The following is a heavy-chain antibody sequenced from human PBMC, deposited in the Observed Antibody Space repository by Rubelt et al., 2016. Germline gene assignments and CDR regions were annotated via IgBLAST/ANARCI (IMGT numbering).Heavy chain of an antibody. Sequence: QLQLQESGPGLVKPSETLSLICTMSGGSISRSSNYWGWIRQPPGKGPEWIGSIYYSGSTYYNPSLQRRVTISLDTSKNQFSLSLSSVTAADTAVYYCARDGRVTSPLPDYWGQGTLVTVSS. J-gene: IGHJ4*02. CDR2: IYYSGST. V-gene: IGHV4-39*02. D-gene: IGHD4-11*01. CDR3: ARDGRVTSPLPDY. CDR1: GGSISRSSNY.